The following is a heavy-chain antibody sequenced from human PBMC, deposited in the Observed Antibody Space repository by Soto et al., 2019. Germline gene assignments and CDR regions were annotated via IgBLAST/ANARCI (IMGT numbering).Heavy chain of an antibody. CDR3: AKAAGLRPLFYRFDY. CDR1: GFTFSSYA. Sequence: GGSLRLSCADSGFTFSSYAMSWVRQAPRKGLEWVSAISGSGGSTYYADSVKGRFTISRDNSENTLYLQMNSLRAEDTAVYYCAKAAGLRPLFYRFDYWGQGTLVTVSS. J-gene: IGHJ4*02. D-gene: IGHD4-17*01. V-gene: IGHV3-23*01. CDR2: ISGSGGST.